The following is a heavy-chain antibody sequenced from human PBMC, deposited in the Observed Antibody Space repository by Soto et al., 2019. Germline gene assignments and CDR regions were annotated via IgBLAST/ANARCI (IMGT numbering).Heavy chain of an antibody. J-gene: IGHJ4*02. CDR3: ARGGLRVRYFDWLRIRPLFDY. CDR1: GYTFTSYG. CDR2: ISAYNGNT. V-gene: IGHV1-18*01. Sequence: GASVKVSCKASGYTFTSYGISWVRQAPGQGLEWMGWISAYNGNTNYAQKLQGRVTMTTDTSTSTAYMELRSLRSDDTAVYYCARGGLRVRYFDWLRIRPLFDYCGQGTLVTGSS. D-gene: IGHD3-9*01.